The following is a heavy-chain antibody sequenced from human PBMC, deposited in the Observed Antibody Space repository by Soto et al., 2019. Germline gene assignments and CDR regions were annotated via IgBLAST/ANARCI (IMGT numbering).Heavy chain of an antibody. CDR1: GYTFTSYG. CDR2: ISPYNGNT. Sequence: QVQLVQSGAEVKKPGASVKVSCKASGYTFTSYGISWVRQAPGQGLEWMGWISPYNGNTNYAQKLQGRLTITTDTSTSTADTELRSLRSDDTAVYYCARDEAAHTFDPWGQGILVTVSS. D-gene: IGHD6-13*01. J-gene: IGHJ5*02. CDR3: ARDEAAHTFDP. V-gene: IGHV1-18*01.